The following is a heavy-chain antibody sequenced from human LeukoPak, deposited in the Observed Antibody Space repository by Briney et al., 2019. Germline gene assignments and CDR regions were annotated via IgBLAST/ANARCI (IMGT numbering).Heavy chain of an antibody. CDR2: IYYTGST. CDR3: ARVYQSAEYYFDY. V-gene: IGHV4-59*01. J-gene: IGHJ4*02. CDR1: GGSIDSYY. D-gene: IGHD2-2*01. Sequence: SETLPLTCTVSGGSIDSYYWSWIRQPPGKGLEWIGYIYYTGSTEYHPSLKSRVTISLDTSKNQFSLKLTSVTAADTAVYYCARVYQSAEYYFDYWGQGNLVSVSP.